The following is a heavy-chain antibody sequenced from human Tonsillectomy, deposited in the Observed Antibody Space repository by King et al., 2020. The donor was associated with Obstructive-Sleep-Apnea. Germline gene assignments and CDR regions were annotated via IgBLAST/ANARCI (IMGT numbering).Heavy chain of an antibody. J-gene: IGHJ4*02. CDR3: ARDHHWAFDS. CDR1: GLTFDTYS. D-gene: IGHD7-27*01. V-gene: IGHV3-48*04. CDR2: IGPRSGDI. Sequence: VQLVESGGGLVQPGGSLRLSCAASGLTFDTYSMNWVRQAPGKGLEWISYIGPRSGDILYADSVRGRFTISRDNADNSLYLRMNSLRAEDTAVYFCARDHHWAFDSWGQGILVTVSS.